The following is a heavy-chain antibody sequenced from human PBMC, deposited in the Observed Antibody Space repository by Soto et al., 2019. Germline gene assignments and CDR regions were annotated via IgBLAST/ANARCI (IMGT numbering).Heavy chain of an antibody. CDR2: IYWYDDK. CDR1: GFSLSTRGVG. D-gene: IGHD6-19*01. J-gene: IGHJ4*02. Sequence: QITLKESGPSLVKPTQTLTLTCTFSGFSLSTRGVGVGWIRQPPGKALEWLALIYWYDDKRYSPSLKSRLTITKDTSKNQLVLTMTNMDPVDTATYYCAHSRYRSGWDLFDYWGQGTLVTVSS. V-gene: IGHV2-5*01. CDR3: AHSRYRSGWDLFDY.